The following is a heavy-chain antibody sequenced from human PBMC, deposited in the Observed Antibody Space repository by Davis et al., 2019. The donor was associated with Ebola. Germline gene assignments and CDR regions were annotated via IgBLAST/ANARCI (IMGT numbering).Heavy chain of an antibody. J-gene: IGHJ4*02. D-gene: IGHD6-6*01. Sequence: SQTLSLTCAVSGYSISSGSYWGWIRQPPGKGPEWIGSIYHSGSTYQNPSLQSRVTISLDTSKNQFSLKLSSVTAADTAVYYCARGRGYSSSQTTFDYWGQGTLVTVPS. V-gene: IGHV4-38-2*01. CDR1: GYSISSGSY. CDR2: IYHSGST. CDR3: ARGRGYSSSQTTFDY.